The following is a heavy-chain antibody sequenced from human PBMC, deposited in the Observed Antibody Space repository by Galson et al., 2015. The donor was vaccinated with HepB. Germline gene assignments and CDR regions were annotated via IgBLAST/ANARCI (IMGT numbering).Heavy chain of an antibody. CDR2: ISGNSGRI. CDR1: GFEFSMYS. CDR3: TRGDGADSWYSEF. Sequence: SLRLSCAASGFEFSMYSMNWVRQAPGKGLEWISYISGNSGRIDYADSVQGRLTISRDNARNSMYLQMRSLKDEDTAVHFCTRGDGADSWYSEFWGQGTLVTVSS. J-gene: IGHJ4*02. V-gene: IGHV3-48*02. D-gene: IGHD1-26*01.